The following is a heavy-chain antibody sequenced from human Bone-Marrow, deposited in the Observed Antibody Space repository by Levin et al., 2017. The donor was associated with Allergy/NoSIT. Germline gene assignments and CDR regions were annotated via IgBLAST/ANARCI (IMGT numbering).Heavy chain of an antibody. CDR3: AKDWLFQTPMVSTGLDV. V-gene: IGHV3-30*18. CDR1: GFTFSSYG. D-gene: IGHD3-22*01. J-gene: IGHJ6*02. CDR2: ISYDGGNK. Sequence: AGGSLRLSCAASGFTFSSYGMHWVRQAPGKGLEWVAVISYDGGNKYYGDSVKGRFTISRDNSRNTLDLQMNSLRAEDTALYYCAKDWLFQTPMVSTGLDVWGQGTTVTVSS.